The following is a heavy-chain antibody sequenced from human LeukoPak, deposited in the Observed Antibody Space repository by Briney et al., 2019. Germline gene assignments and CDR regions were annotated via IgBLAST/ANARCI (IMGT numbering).Heavy chain of an antibody. D-gene: IGHD5-12*01. CDR2: INSDGSSI. CDR1: GSTFSSHW. Sequence: PGGSLRLSCAASGSTFSSHWMHWVRQAPGKGLVWVSRINSDGSSITYADSVKGRFTISRDNAKNTLYLQMNSLRVEDTAVYYCAREGRVSGYDFDCWGQGTLVTVSS. V-gene: IGHV3-74*03. CDR3: AREGRVSGYDFDC. J-gene: IGHJ4*02.